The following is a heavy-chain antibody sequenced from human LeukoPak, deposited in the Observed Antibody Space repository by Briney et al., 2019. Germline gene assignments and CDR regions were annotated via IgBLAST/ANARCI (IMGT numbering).Heavy chain of an antibody. V-gene: IGHV1-69*05. CDR3: ARGYSGSYWENAFDI. D-gene: IGHD1-26*01. Sequence: ASVKVSCKASGGTFSSYAISWVRQAPGQGLEWMGGIIPIFGTANYAQKFQGRVTITTDESTSTAYMELSSLRSEDTAVYYCARGYSGSYWENAFDIWGQGTMVTVSS. J-gene: IGHJ3*02. CDR1: GGTFSSYA. CDR2: IIPIFGTA.